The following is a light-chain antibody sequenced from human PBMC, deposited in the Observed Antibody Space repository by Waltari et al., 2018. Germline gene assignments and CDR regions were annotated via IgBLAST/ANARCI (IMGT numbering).Light chain of an antibody. Sequence: QSALTQPASVSGSPGQSITISCTGTSSDVGVYNYVSWYQQHPGKAPKLMIYDVSSRPSGVSNRFSGSKSGNTASLTISGLQAEDEADYYCSSYTISTTLVFGGGTKLTVL. CDR2: DVS. CDR3: SSYTISTTLV. V-gene: IGLV2-14*03. J-gene: IGLJ2*01. CDR1: SSDVGVYNY.